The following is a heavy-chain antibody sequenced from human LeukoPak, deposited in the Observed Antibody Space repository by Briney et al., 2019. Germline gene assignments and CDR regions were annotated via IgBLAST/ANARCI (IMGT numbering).Heavy chain of an antibody. J-gene: IGHJ4*02. V-gene: IGHV3-23*01. CDR3: AKEMNLWFGELLYFDY. CDR2: ISGSGGST. D-gene: IGHD3-10*01. Sequence: GVSLGLSCAASGFTFSSYAMSWVRQGPGKGLEWVSAISGSGGSTYYADSVKGRFTISRDNSKNTLYLQMNSLRAEDTAVYYCAKEMNLWFGELLYFDYWGQGTLVTVSS. CDR1: GFTFSSYA.